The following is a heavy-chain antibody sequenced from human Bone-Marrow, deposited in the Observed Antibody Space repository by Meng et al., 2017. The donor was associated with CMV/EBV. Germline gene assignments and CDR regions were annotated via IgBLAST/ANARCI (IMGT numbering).Heavy chain of an antibody. CDR2: IYSGGSST. Sequence: GGSLRLSCAASGSTFTTYAMSWVRQAPGKGLEWVSVIYSGGSSTYYADSVKGRFTISRDNSKNTLYLQMNSLRAEDTAVYYCAKFGTASEHYWGQGTLVTVSS. CDR3: AKFGTASEHY. V-gene: IGHV3-23*03. J-gene: IGHJ4*02. D-gene: IGHD1-14*01. CDR1: GSTFTTYA.